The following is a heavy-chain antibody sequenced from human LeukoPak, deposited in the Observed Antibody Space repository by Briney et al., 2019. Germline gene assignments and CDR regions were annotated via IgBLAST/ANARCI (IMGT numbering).Heavy chain of an antibody. J-gene: IGHJ4*02. D-gene: IGHD3-10*01. CDR1: GFTFSSYE. CDR3: AREILGAYGSGSYMAY. V-gene: IGHV3-48*03. Sequence: GGSLRLSCAASGFTFSSYEMNWVRQAPGNGLEWVSHISSSGSTIYYADSVKVRFTISRDNAKNSLYLQMNSLRAEDTAVYYCAREILGAYGSGSYMAYWGQGTLVTVSS. CDR2: ISSSGSTI.